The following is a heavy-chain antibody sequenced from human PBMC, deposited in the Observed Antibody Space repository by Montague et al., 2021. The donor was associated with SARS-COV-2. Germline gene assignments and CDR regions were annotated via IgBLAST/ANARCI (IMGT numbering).Heavy chain of an antibody. J-gene: IGHJ4*02. CDR1: GGSISSSSYH. CDR2: IFYTGTT. Sequence: SETLSLTCTVSGGSISSSSYHWGWICQPPGKGLDWIGNIFYTGTTYYNPSLKSRVTIFVDTSKNQFSLKLTSVAAADTAVYYCARHYGSGFDYWGQGTLLTVSS. V-gene: IGHV4-39*01. CDR3: ARHYGSGFDY. D-gene: IGHD3-10*01.